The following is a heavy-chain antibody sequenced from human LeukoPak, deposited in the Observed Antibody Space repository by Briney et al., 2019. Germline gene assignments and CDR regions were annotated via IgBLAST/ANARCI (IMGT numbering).Heavy chain of an antibody. CDR3: ARGFYSSSWKTFDY. D-gene: IGHD6-13*01. J-gene: IGHJ4*02. CDR1: GFTFSDCG. V-gene: IGHV3-30*19. Sequence: GGSLRLSCAASGFTFSDCGMVWVRQAPGKGLEWVALISYDGSINDYADSVEGRFTISRGNSKNTLYLQMNSLRADDTAMYYCARGFYSSSWKTFDYWGQGTLVTVSS. CDR2: ISYDGSIN.